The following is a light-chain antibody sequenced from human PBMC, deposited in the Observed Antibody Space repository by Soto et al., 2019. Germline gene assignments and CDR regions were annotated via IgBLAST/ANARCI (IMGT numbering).Light chain of an antibody. CDR2: DVD. CDR3: SSFTRYSTLV. Sequence: QSALTQPPSVSGSPGQSVTISCTGTSGDVGNSNRVYWYQQPPGTAPKFIIYDVDNRPSGVPDRFSGSKSGNTASLTISGLQAEDEADYYCSSFTRYSTLVFGGGTKLTVL. J-gene: IGLJ2*01. V-gene: IGLV2-18*02. CDR1: SGDVGNSNR.